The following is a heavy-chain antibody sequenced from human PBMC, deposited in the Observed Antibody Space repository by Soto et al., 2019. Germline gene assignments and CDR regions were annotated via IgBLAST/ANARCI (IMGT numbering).Heavy chain of an antibody. CDR3: ARDTVLTGMFDF. J-gene: IGHJ4*02. CDR2: VYYTGTT. Sequence: PSETLSLTCTVSGGSIGSYPWSWVRQPPGKGLEWIASVYYTGTTNYNPSLGSRVTISIDAPENQIPLKLTSVTAADTAFYYCARDTVLTGMFDFWGQGTLVTVSS. CDR1: GGSIGSYP. V-gene: IGHV4-59*01. D-gene: IGHD4-17*01.